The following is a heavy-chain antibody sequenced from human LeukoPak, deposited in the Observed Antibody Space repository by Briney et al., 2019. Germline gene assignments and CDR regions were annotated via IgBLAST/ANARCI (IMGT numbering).Heavy chain of an antibody. CDR3: ASTPNGVAAIYFDY. CDR1: GFTFSSYS. J-gene: IGHJ4*02. CDR2: ISSSSSTI. Sequence: GGSLRLSCAASGFTFSSYSMNWVRQAPGKGLEWVSYISSSSSTIYYADSVKGRFTISRDNAKNTLYLQMNSLRAGDTAVYYCASTPNGVAAIYFDYWGQGTLVTVSS. D-gene: IGHD2-15*01. V-gene: IGHV3-48*01.